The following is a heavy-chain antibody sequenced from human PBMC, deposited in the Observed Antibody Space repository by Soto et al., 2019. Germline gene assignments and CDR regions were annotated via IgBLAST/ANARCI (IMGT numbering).Heavy chain of an antibody. CDR2: IIPIFGTA. CDR3: ARDAHLNYYYGSGSVYYYYGMDV. J-gene: IGHJ6*02. CDR1: GGTFSSYA. D-gene: IGHD3-22*01. Sequence: SVKVSCKASGGTFSSYAISWVRQAPGQGXEWMGGIIPIFGTANYAQKFQGRVTITADKSTSTAYMELSSLRSEDTAVYYCARDAHLNYYYGSGSVYYYYGMDVWGQGTTVTVSS. V-gene: IGHV1-69*06.